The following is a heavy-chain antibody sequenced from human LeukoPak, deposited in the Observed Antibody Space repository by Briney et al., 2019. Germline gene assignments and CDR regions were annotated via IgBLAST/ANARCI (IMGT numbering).Heavy chain of an antibody. CDR2: ISGSGDNT. Sequence: GGSLRLFCAASGFTFNNYAMSWVRQAQGKGLEWVSSISGSGDNTYYADSVKGRFTISRDNSKNTLYLQMNSLRAGDTAVYYCANDFDYWGQGTLVTVSS. V-gene: IGHV3-23*01. CDR1: GFTFNNYA. J-gene: IGHJ4*02. CDR3: ANDFDY.